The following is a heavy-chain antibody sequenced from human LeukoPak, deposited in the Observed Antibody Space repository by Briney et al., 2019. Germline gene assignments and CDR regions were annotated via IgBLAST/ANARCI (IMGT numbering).Heavy chain of an antibody. CDR3: ATSIAVAGTDYYYGMDV. D-gene: IGHD6-19*01. CDR1: GYTLTELS. Sequence: ASVKVSCKVSGYTLTELSMHWVRQAPGKGLEWMGGFDPEDGDTIYAQKFQGRVTMTEDTSTDTAYMELSSLRSEDTAVYYCATSIAVAGTDYYYGMDVWGQGTTVTVSS. J-gene: IGHJ6*02. CDR2: FDPEDGDT. V-gene: IGHV1-24*01.